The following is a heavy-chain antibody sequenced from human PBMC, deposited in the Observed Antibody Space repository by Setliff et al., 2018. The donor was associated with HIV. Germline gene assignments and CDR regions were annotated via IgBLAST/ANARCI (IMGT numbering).Heavy chain of an antibody. V-gene: IGHV4-61*02. CDR3: ATARSYYVFDY. CDR1: GGSISTGVYY. D-gene: IGHD3-10*02. J-gene: IGHJ4*01. CDR2: ISASGST. Sequence: SETLSLTCTVSGGSISTGVYYWSWIRQPADKALEWIGRISASGSTNYNPSLESRVTLSIDTSNNQFSLKLTSVTAADTAVYYCATARSYYVFDYWGQGTLVTV.